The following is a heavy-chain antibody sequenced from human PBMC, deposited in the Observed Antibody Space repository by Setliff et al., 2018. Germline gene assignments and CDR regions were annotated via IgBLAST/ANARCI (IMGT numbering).Heavy chain of an antibody. CDR2: ISDSSFHI. V-gene: IGHV3-21*01. Sequence: PGESLKISCAASGFPFRIYSMHWVRQAPGKGLEWVSSISDSSFHIYYRDSVKGRFTISRDNAKSSLYLQMNSLRADDTAVYYCARSEANGGHDPFDIWGQGTMVTVSS. D-gene: IGHD5-12*01. J-gene: IGHJ3*02. CDR1: GFPFRIYS. CDR3: ARSEANGGHDPFDI.